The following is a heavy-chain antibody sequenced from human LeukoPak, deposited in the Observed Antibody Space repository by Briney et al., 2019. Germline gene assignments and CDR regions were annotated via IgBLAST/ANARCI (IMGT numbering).Heavy chain of an antibody. CDR1: GFTFSNYA. CDR2: TSDSGDST. Sequence: GGSLRLSCAASGFTFSNYAMSWVRQAPGKGREWVSGTSDSGDSTYYADSVKGRFTISRDNSKNTLYLQMNSLRAEDTAVYYCAKTTAMTTVLSGFDYWGQGTLVTVSS. D-gene: IGHD4-23*01. J-gene: IGHJ4*02. V-gene: IGHV3-23*01. CDR3: AKTTAMTTVLSGFDY.